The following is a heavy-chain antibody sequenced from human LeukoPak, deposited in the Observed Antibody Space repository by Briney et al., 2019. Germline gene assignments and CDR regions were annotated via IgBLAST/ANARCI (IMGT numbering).Heavy chain of an antibody. V-gene: IGHV4-4*07. D-gene: IGHD1-14*01. Sequence: SETLSLTCSVSGGSITFYYWNWIRKPAGKGLEWIGRIHTSGTTNYYPSLKSRVTMSIDTSQKKFSLNLTSVTAADTAVYYCASSSRKKTFDYWGQGALVTVSS. CDR1: GGSITFYY. CDR3: ASSSRKKTFDY. CDR2: IHTSGTT. J-gene: IGHJ4*02.